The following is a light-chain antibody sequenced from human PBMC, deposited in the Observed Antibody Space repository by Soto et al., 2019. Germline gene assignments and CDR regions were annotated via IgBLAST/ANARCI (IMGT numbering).Light chain of an antibody. CDR1: QSISSF. CDR3: QQSYSIPPLT. V-gene: IGKV1-39*01. Sequence: DIQMTQSPSSLSASVGDRVTITCRASQSISSFLNWYQQKPGKAPKLLINAASSLQTGVPSRFSGSGSGTDFTLTISSLQPEDFATYYCQQSYSIPPLTFGGGTMVEIK. J-gene: IGKJ4*01. CDR2: AAS.